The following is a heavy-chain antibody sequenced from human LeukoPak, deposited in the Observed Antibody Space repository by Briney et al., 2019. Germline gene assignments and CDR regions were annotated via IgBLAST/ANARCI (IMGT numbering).Heavy chain of an antibody. J-gene: IGHJ3*02. D-gene: IGHD3-22*01. V-gene: IGHV3-23*01. CDR3: AESRPMYYYDSSGYSNDAFDI. CDR2: ISGSGGST. CDR1: GFTFSSYA. Sequence: PGGSLRLSCAASGFTFSSYAMSWVRQAPGKGLEWVSAISGSGGSTYYADSVKGRFTISRDNSKNTLYLQMNSLRAEDTAVYYCAESRPMYYYDSSGYSNDAFDIWGQGTMVTVSS.